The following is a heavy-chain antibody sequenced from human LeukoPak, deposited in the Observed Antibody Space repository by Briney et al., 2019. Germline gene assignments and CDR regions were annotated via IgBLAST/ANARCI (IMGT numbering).Heavy chain of an antibody. J-gene: IGHJ4*02. CDR2: ISSSGSTI. D-gene: IGHD3-22*01. CDR3: ARDSYYYDSSGYYLDY. Sequence: LSLTCAVYGGSFSGYYWSWIRQAPGKGLEWVSYISSSGSTIYYADSVKGRFTISRDNAKNSLYLQMNSLRAEDTAVYYCARDSYYYDSSGYYLDYWGQGTLVTVSS. V-gene: IGHV3-11*01. CDR1: GGSFSGYY.